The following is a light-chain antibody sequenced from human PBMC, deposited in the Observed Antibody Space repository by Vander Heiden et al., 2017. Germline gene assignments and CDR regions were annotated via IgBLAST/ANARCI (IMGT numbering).Light chain of an antibody. Sequence: QSALTQPRPVSGSPGQSVTISCTGTTSDVGGYNYVSWFQHHPVKAPKLMIYAVTKRPSGVPARFSGSKSGNTASLTISGLQAEDEADYYCCSYAGSYRVFGVGTKLTVL. V-gene: IGLV2-11*01. CDR1: TSDVGGYNY. CDR3: CSYAGSYRV. J-gene: IGLJ3*02. CDR2: AVT.